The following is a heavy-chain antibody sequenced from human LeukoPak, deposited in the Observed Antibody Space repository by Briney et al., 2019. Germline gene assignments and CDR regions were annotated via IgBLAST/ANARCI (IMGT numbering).Heavy chain of an antibody. V-gene: IGHV4-34*01. D-gene: IGHD2-2*01. CDR3: ARFPHCSSTSCSLLVALDI. Sequence: SETLSLTCAVYGGSFSGYYWSWIRQPPGKGLEWIGEINHSGSTNYNPSLKGRVTISVDTSKNQFSLKLSSVTAADTAVYYCARFPHCSSTSCSLLVALDISGQGTMVTVSS. CDR1: GGSFSGYY. J-gene: IGHJ3*02. CDR2: INHSGST.